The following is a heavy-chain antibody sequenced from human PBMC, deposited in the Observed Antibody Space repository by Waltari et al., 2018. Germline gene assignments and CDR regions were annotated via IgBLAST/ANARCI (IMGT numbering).Heavy chain of an antibody. J-gene: IGHJ2*01. V-gene: IGHV4-4*02. D-gene: IGHD6-19*01. CDR3: ARDVRIAVAGTQWYFDL. Sequence: QVQLQESGPGLVKPSGTLSLTCAVSGGSISSSNWWRWVRQPPGKGLEWIGEIYHSGSTNYNPSLKSRVTISVDKSKNQFSLKLSSVTAADTAVYYCARDVRIAVAGTQWYFDLWGRGTLVTVSS. CDR2: IYHSGST. CDR1: GGSISSSNW.